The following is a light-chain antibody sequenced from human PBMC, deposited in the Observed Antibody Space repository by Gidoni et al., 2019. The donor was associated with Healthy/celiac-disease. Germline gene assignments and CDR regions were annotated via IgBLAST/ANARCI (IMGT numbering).Light chain of an antibody. V-gene: IGLV2-8*01. CDR2: EVS. CDR3: SSYAGSNNLV. CDR1: SSDVGAYNY. J-gene: IGLJ2*01. Sequence: QSAPTQPPAASASPGQAVTISSTGTSSDVGAYNYLAWYQQHPGKAPNLMIYEVSKRPSGVPDRFFGSKSGNTASLTVSGLQAEDEADYYCSSYAGSNNLVFGGGTKLTVL.